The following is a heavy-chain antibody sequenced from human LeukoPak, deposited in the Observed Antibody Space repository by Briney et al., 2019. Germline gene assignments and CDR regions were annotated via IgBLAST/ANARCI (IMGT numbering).Heavy chain of an antibody. CDR3: AKDAEKAVYYGSGSYYNVLPPDY. CDR1: GFTFSSYA. D-gene: IGHD3-10*01. V-gene: IGHV3-23*01. J-gene: IGHJ4*02. CDR2: ISGSGGST. Sequence: VQPGGSLRLSCAASGFTFSSYAMSWVRQAPGEGLELGSAISGSGGSTYYADSVKGRFTISRDNSKNTLYLQMNSLRAEDTAVYYCAKDAEKAVYYGSGSYYNVLPPDYWGQGTLVTVSS.